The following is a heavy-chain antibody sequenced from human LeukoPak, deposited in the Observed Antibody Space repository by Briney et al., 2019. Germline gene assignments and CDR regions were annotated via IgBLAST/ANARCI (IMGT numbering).Heavy chain of an antibody. CDR3: ATASHSSGWYGFDY. J-gene: IGHJ4*02. D-gene: IGHD6-19*01. CDR2: FGPEDGET. CDR1: GYTLTELS. Sequence: GASVKVSCKVSGYTLTELSMHWVRQAPGKGLEWMGGFGPEDGETIYAQKFQGRVTMTEDTSTDTAYMELSSLRSEDTAVYYCATASHSSGWYGFDYWGQGTLVTVSS. V-gene: IGHV1-24*01.